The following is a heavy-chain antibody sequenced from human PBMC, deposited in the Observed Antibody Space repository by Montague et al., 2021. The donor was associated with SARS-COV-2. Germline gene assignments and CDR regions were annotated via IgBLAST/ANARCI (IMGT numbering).Heavy chain of an antibody. Sequence: SETLSLTCAVPGGPFGESYYWTWLRQTPGKTLEWIAEINHRRTAKYNSSLTNRVAISVDTSKREIYLNLTSVTDADTATYYCARAGLAVFDFWGQGSLV. D-gene: IGHD6-19*01. V-gene: IGHV4-34*01. CDR2: INHRRTA. CDR3: ARAGLAVFDF. CDR1: GGPFGESYY. J-gene: IGHJ4*02.